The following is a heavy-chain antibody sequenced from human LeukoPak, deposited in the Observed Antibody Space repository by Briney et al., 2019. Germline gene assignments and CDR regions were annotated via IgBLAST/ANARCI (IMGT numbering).Heavy chain of an antibody. V-gene: IGHV3-48*02. D-gene: IGHD2/OR15-2a*01. CDR3: ARRLLGPMDV. CDR1: GLTFSSYN. CDR2: ISSSSITI. J-gene: IGHJ6*02. Sequence: GGSLRLSCAASGLTFSSYNMNWVRQAPGKGLEWVSYISSSSITIHYADSVKGRFTISRDNAKNSLYLQMNSLRDEDTAVYYCARRLLGPMDVWGQGTTVTVSS.